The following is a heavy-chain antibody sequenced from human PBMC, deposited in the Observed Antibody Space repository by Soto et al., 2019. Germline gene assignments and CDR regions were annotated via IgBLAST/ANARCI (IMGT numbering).Heavy chain of an antibody. J-gene: IGHJ5*02. D-gene: IGHD4-17*01. Sequence: ASVKVSCKASGGTFSSYTISWVRQAPGQGLEWMGRIIPILGIANYAQKFQGRVTITADKSTSTAYMELSSLRSEDTAVYYCARDRGYMTTVTTSWFDPWGQGTLVTVSS. CDR2: IIPILGIA. V-gene: IGHV1-69*04. CDR3: ARDRGYMTTVTTSWFDP. CDR1: GGTFSSYT.